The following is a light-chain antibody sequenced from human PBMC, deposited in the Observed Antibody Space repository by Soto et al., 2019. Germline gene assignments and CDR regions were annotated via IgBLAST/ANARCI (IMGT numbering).Light chain of an antibody. J-gene: IGKJ2*01. CDR3: QQSYSSMYT. CDR1: QSISSY. CDR2: AAS. V-gene: IGKV1-39*01. Sequence: DIQMTQSPSSLSASVGDRVTITCRARQSISSYLNWYQQKPGKAPKLLIYAASSLQSGVPSRFSGSGSGTDFTLTISSPQPEDFATYYCQQSYSSMYTFGQGTKLEIK.